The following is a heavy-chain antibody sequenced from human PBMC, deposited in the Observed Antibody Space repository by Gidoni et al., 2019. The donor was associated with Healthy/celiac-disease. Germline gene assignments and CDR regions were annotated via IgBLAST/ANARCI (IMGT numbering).Heavy chain of an antibody. Sequence: QVQLQESGPGLVKPSETLSLTCAVSGYSISSGYYWGWIRQPPGKGLEWIGSIYHSGSTYYNPSLKSRVTISVDTSKNQFSLKLSSVTAADTAVYYCARRIGATGFDYWGQGTLVTVSS. CDR1: GYSISSGYY. J-gene: IGHJ4*02. CDR3: ARRIGATGFDY. D-gene: IGHD3-10*01. CDR2: IYHSGST. V-gene: IGHV4-38-2*01.